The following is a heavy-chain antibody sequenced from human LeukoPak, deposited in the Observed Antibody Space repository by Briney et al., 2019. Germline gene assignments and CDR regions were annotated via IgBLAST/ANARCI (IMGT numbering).Heavy chain of an antibody. CDR2: MNPNSGNT. D-gene: IGHD2-2*01. CDR3: PSLFCSSTSCSYNWFDP. CDR1: GYTFTSYD. J-gene: IGHJ5*02. V-gene: IGHV1-8*01. Sequence: GSVKVSCKASGYTFTSYDINWVRQTTGQGLEWMGWMNPNSGNTGYAQKFQGRVTMTRNTSISTAYMELSSLRSEDTAVYYCPSLFCSSTSCSYNWFDPWGQGTLVTVSS.